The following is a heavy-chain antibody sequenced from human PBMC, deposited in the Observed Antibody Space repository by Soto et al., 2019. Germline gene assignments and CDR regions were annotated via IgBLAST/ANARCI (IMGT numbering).Heavy chain of an antibody. CDR2: INPIGGST. V-gene: IGHV1-46*02. CDR3: AKERGDSGNDY. Sequence: QVQLVQSGAEVKKTGASVKVSCKASGYTFNFYYMHWVRQAPGQGLEWMGLINPIGGSTTYAQKFQGRVTMTRDTSTSTVYMELSSLRSEDTALYYCAKERGDSGNDYWGQGTLVTVSS. J-gene: IGHJ4*02. CDR1: GYTFNFYY. D-gene: IGHD2-15*01.